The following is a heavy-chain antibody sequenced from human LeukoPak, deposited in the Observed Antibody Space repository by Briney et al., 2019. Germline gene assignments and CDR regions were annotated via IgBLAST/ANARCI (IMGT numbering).Heavy chain of an antibody. CDR1: GGSFSGCY. D-gene: IGHD3-22*01. CDR2: INHSGST. CDR3: ARRGRRVIVVVTASGYFDY. J-gene: IGHJ4*02. V-gene: IGHV4-34*01. Sequence: SETLSFTCAVYGGSFSGCYWSWIRQPPGKGLEWIGEINHSGSTNYNPSLKSRVTISVDTSKNQFSLKLSSVTAADTAVYYCARRGRRVIVVVTASGYFDYWGQGTLVTVSS.